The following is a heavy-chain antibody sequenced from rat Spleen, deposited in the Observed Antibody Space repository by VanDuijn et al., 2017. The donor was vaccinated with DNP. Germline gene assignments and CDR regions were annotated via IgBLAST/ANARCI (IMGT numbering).Heavy chain of an antibody. Sequence: EVLLVESGGGLVQPGRSLTLSCAASGFTFSNYDMAWVRQAPTKGLEWVASIHNTGGTTYYPDSLKGRFTISRDNAQSTLYLQMDSLRSEDTATYYCALSTGRGFDYWGQGVMVTVSS. CDR2: IHNTGGTT. V-gene: IGHV5-25*01. J-gene: IGHJ2*01. D-gene: IGHD5-1*01. CDR3: ALSTGRGFDY. CDR1: GFTFSNYD.